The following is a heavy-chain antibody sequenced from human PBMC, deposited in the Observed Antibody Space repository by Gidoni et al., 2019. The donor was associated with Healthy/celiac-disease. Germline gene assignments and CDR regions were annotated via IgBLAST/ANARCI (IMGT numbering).Heavy chain of an antibody. Sequence: EVQLVESGGGLVQPGRSLRLPCAASASTFDDYALHWVRRAPGKVLGWVLGISWNSGSIGYADSVKGRFTISRDNAKNSLYLQMNSLRAEDTALYYCAKDIGRWELLLYYFDYWGQGTLVTVSS. J-gene: IGHJ4*02. CDR3: AKDIGRWELLLYYFDY. D-gene: IGHD1-26*01. CDR2: ISWNSGSI. CDR1: ASTFDDYA. V-gene: IGHV3-9*01.